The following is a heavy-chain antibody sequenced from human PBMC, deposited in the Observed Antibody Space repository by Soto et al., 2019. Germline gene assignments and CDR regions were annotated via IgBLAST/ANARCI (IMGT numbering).Heavy chain of an antibody. J-gene: IGHJ6*02. CDR3: AASCVGCGGFNYYGMDV. Sequence: QVQLQESGPGLVKPSQTLSLTCTVSGGSISSGGYYWSWIRQHPGKGLEWIGCIYNSGSTYYNPALKSRVTISVDTFKNQFSLKLSSVTAADTAVYYCAASCVGCGGFNYYGMDVWGQGTTVTVSS. V-gene: IGHV4-31*03. D-gene: IGHD2-21*01. CDR1: GGSISSGGYY. CDR2: IYNSGST.